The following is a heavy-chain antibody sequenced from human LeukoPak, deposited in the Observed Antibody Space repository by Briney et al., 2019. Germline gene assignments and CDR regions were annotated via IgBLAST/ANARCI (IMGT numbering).Heavy chain of an antibody. J-gene: IGHJ4*02. CDR2: IIPIFGTA. V-gene: IGHV1-69*13. D-gene: IGHD2-8*01. CDR1: GGTFSSYA. CDR3: ARDSLYCTNGVCSFFDY. Sequence: SVNVSFKASGGTFSSYAISWVRQAPGQGLEWMGGIIPIFGTANYAQKFQGRVTITADESTSTAYMELSSLRSEDTAVYYCARDSLYCTNGVCSFFDYWGQGTLVTVSS.